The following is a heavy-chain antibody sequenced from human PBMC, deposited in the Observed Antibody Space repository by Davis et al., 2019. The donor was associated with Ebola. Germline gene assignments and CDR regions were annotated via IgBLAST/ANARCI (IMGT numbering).Heavy chain of an antibody. CDR1: GNSFTSHW. D-gene: IGHD2-8*02. CDR3: ASLRRTITGMDDGFDI. J-gene: IGHJ3*02. V-gene: IGHV5-51*01. Sequence: GESLKISCKDSGNSFTSHWIGWVRQMPGKGLDWMGIIYTGDSDTRYSPSFRVQVTISADKSMKTAFLQWSSLKASDSGMYYCASLRRTITGMDDGFDIWGQGKMVTVSS. CDR2: IYTGDSDT.